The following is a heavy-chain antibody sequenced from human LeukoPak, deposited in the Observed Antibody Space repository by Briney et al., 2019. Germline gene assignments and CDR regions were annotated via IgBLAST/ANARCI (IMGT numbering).Heavy chain of an antibody. J-gene: IGHJ4*02. Sequence: ASVKVSCKASGYTFTGYYMHWVRQAPGQGLEWMGIINPSGGSTSYAQKFQGRVTMTRDTSTSTVYMELSSLRSEDTAVYYCARDSLSLRSLDYWGQGTLVTVSS. D-gene: IGHD3-16*01. V-gene: IGHV1-46*01. CDR3: ARDSLSLRSLDY. CDR1: GYTFTGYY. CDR2: INPSGGST.